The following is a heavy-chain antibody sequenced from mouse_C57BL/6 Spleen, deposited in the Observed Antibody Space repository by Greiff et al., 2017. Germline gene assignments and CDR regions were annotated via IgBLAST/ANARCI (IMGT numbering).Heavy chain of an antibody. J-gene: IGHJ3*01. V-gene: IGHV1-55*01. CDR1: GYTFTSYW. CDR3: ARRNYYGSSYGFAY. CDR2: IYPGSGSS. Sequence: QVQLQQPGAELVKPGASVKMSCKASGYTFTSYWITWVKQRPGQGLEWIGDIYPGSGSSNYNEKFKSKATLTVDTSSSTAYMQLSSLTSEDSAVYYCARRNYYGSSYGFAYWGQGTLVTVSA. D-gene: IGHD1-1*01.